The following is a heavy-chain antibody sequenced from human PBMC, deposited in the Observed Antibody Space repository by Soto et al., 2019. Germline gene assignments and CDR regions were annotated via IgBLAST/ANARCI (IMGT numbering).Heavy chain of an antibody. CDR3: ARALALWSSGYFYFDY. Sequence: SETLSLTCTVSGGSINDYYWTWVRRTPGKGLQWVGYVYYNGNTNYDPSLKSRVTISLDTSRNQFSLKLNSVTAADTAVYYCARALALWSSGYFYFDYWGLGTLVTVSS. J-gene: IGHJ4*02. D-gene: IGHD5-12*01. V-gene: IGHV4-59*01. CDR2: VYYNGNT. CDR1: GGSINDYY.